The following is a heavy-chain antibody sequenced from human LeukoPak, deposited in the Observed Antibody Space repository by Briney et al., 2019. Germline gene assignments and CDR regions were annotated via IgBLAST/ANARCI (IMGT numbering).Heavy chain of an antibody. CDR3: ARVSYDIWNGYSEYMDV. J-gene: IGHJ6*03. V-gene: IGHV1-18*01. CDR2: ISAYNGNT. CDR1: GYTLTSHG. D-gene: IGHD3-3*01. Sequence: ASVKVSCKASGYTLTSHGISWVRQAPGQGLEWMGWISAYNGNTNFAQKLQGRVTMTTETSTSTAYMELRSLRSDDTAVYYCARVSYDIWNGYSEYMDVWGKGTTVTVPS.